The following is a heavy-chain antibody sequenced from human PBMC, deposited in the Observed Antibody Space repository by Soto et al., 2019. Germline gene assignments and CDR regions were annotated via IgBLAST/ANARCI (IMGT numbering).Heavy chain of an antibody. J-gene: IGHJ4*02. CDR3: VREGGSYYFDY. V-gene: IGHV3-64*01. CDR1: GFTVSSNY. CDR2: ISSNGGNT. Sequence: GGSLRLSCAASGFTVSSNYMSWVRQAPGKGLEYVSTISSNGGNTYYVNSVKGRFTISRDNSKNTLYLQMGSLRAEDMAVYYCVREGGSYYFDYWGQGTLVTVSS. D-gene: IGHD1-26*01.